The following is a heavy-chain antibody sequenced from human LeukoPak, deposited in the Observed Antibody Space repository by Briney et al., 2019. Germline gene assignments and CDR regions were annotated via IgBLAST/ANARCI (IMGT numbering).Heavy chain of an antibody. V-gene: IGHV4-59*04. D-gene: IGHD3-22*01. CDR3: AVNYYYDSSGPSGIAY. CDR2: IYYSGST. Sequence: SETLSLTCTVSNGSITPYYWSWIRQPPGKGLEWIGSIYYSGSTYYNPSLKSRVTISVDTSKNQFSVKLSSVTAADTAVYYCAVNYYYDSSGPSGIAYWGQGALVTVSS. CDR1: NGSITPYY. J-gene: IGHJ4*02.